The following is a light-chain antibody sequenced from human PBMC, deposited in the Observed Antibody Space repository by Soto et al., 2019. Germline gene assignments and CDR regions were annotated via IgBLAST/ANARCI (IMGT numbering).Light chain of an antibody. V-gene: IGLV2-23*01. CDR2: EAI. Sequence: QSVLTQPASVSGSPGQSITISCSGLSDVGSFGPVSWYQHHPGQVPKLIIYEAIRRPSGVSSRFSGSKTGNTASLTITGLQAEDEADYYCCSYAGARSYVFGTGTQLTVL. CDR1: LSDVGSFGP. J-gene: IGLJ1*01. CDR3: CSYAGARSYV.